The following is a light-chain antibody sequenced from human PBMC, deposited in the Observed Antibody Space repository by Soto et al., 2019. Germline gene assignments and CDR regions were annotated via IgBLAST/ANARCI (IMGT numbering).Light chain of an antibody. CDR1: SSDVGGYKY. Sequence: QSVLTQPASVSESPGRSITIYCAGTSSDVGGYKYVSWYQQHPGKAPKLMIYEVSTRPSGVSNRFSGSKSGNTASLTISGLQAEDEADYYCSSYTSSSSLYVFGTGTKGTVL. CDR2: EVS. CDR3: SSYTSSSSLYV. V-gene: IGLV2-14*01. J-gene: IGLJ1*01.